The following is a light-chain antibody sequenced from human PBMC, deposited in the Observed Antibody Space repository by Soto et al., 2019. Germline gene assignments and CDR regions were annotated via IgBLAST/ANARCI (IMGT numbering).Light chain of an antibody. J-gene: IGKJ2*01. V-gene: IGKV3-15*01. Sequence: EIVMTQSPATLSVSPGERATLSCRASQSVSSNLAWYQQKPFQAPRLIIYGASTRATGIPARFSGSGSGTEFTLTIGSLQSEDFAVYYCQLRDTFGQGTKLEIK. CDR2: GAS. CDR1: QSVSSN. CDR3: QLRDT.